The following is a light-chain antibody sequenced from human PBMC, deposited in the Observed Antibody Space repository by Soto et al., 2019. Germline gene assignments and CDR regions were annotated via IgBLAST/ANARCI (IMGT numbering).Light chain of an antibody. CDR1: SSDVGNYKY. V-gene: IGLV2-14*01. CDR3: FSYTSSGTYV. J-gene: IGLJ1*01. CDR2: EVS. Sequence: QSVLTQPASVSGSPGQSITISCTGTSSDVGNYKYVSWYQQHPGKAPKLMIYEVSNRPSGVSNRFSGSKSGSTASLTISGPQAEDETDYYCFSYTSSGTYVFGTGTKVTVL.